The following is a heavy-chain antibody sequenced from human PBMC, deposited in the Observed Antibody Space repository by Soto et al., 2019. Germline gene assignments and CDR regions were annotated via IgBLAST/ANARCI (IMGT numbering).Heavy chain of an antibody. CDR3: ARGKGMEENYYYYGMDV. J-gene: IGHJ6*02. CDR1: GYSFSTHA. V-gene: IGHV1-3*01. CDR2: INGGNGNT. Sequence: ASVKVSCKASGYSFSTHAMHWVRQAPGQGLEWMGWINGGNGNTKYSQKFRDRVTITRDTSASTGYMELSSLRSEDTAVYYCARGKGMEENYYYYGMDVWGQGTTVTVSS. D-gene: IGHD1-1*01.